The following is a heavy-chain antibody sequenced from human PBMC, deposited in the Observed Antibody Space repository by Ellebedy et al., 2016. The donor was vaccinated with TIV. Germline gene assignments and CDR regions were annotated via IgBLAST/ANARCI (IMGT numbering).Heavy chain of an antibody. CDR2: IYYSGST. CDR3: ARGTSDYGGYYGMDV. J-gene: IGHJ6*02. Sequence: SETLSLXXTVSGGSISSYYWSWIRQPPGKGLEWIGYIYYSGSTNYNPSLKSRVTISVDTSKNQFSLKLSSVTAADTAVYYCARGTSDYGGYYGMDVWGQGTTVTVSS. CDR1: GGSISSYY. D-gene: IGHD4-17*01. V-gene: IGHV4-59*08.